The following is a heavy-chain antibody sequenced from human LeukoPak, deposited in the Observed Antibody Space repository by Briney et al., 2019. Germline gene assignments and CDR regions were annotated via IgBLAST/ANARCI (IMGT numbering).Heavy chain of an antibody. Sequence: PGGSLRLSCAASGFTFSSYSMNWVRQAPGKGLEWIGEINHYGSTNYNPSLKSRITISVDTSKNQFSLKLSSVTAADTAVYYCARLPDYYSRHGAPGWGQGTLVTVSS. CDR2: INHYGST. D-gene: IGHD3-10*01. V-gene: IGHV4-34*01. CDR3: ARLPDYYSRHGAPG. CDR1: GFTFSSYS. J-gene: IGHJ4*02.